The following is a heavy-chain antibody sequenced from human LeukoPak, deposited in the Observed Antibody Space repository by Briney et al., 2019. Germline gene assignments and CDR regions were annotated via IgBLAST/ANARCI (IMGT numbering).Heavy chain of an antibody. CDR3: ARDLGYSSSWHNGGHYFDY. V-gene: IGHV3-21*01. Sequence: GGSLRLSCAASGFTFSSYSMNWVRQAPGKGLEWVSSISSSSSYIYYADSVKGRFTISRDNAKNSLYLQMNSLRHEDTAVYYCARDLGYSSSWHNGGHYFDYWGQGTLVTVSS. J-gene: IGHJ4*02. D-gene: IGHD6-13*01. CDR2: ISSSSSYI. CDR1: GFTFSSYS.